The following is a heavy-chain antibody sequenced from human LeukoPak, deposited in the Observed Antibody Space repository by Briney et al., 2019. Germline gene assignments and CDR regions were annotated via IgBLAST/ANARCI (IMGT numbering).Heavy chain of an antibody. V-gene: IGHV1-18*04. CDR1: GYTLSNHA. D-gene: IGHD6-19*01. J-gene: IGHJ4*02. CDR2: ISADNGNT. Sequence: ASVKVSCKGSGYTLSNHAFSWVRQAPGQGLEWMGWISADNGNTNYAQKLQGRVTMTTDTSTSTAYMELRSLRSDDTAVYYCARVRYSSGWYIRPTIDYWGQGTLVTVSS. CDR3: ARVRYSSGWYIRPTIDY.